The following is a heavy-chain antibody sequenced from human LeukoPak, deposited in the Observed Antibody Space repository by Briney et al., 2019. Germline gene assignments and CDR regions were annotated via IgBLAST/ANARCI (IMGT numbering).Heavy chain of an antibody. CDR3: AKDRDVGDYADY. CDR1: GFTFNDYD. V-gene: IGHV3-48*01. J-gene: IGHJ4*02. CDR2: ITGSGVTT. Sequence: GGSLRLSCAASGFTFNDYDMHWVRQAPGKGLEWVSFITGSGVTTSYADSVKGRFTISGDSAKHSLFLQMNSLRAEDTAVYYCAKDRDVGDYADYWGQGTLVTVSS. D-gene: IGHD4-17*01.